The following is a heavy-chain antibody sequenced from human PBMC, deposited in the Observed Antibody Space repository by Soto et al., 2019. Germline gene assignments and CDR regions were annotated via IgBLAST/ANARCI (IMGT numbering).Heavy chain of an antibody. CDR3: ARDDGYSSGWSRFDP. CDR2: TYHSGST. J-gene: IGHJ5*02. CDR1: GGSISSGGYS. V-gene: IGHV4-30-2*01. D-gene: IGHD6-19*01. Sequence: SETLSLTCAVSGGSISSGGYSWSWIRQPPGKGLEWIGYTYHSGSTYYNPSLKSRVTISVDTSKNQFSLKLSSVTAADTAVYYCARDDGYSSGWSRFDPWGQGTLVTVSS.